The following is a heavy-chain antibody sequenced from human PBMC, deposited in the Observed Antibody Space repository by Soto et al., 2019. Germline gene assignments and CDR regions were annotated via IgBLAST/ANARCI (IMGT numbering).Heavy chain of an antibody. V-gene: IGHV1-2*04. CDR3: ATGRTLVPPIKYYFDY. CDR1: GYTFTSYY. CDR2: INPNSGGT. J-gene: IGHJ4*02. Sequence: ASVKVSCKASGYTFTSYYMHWVRQAPGQGLEWMGWINPNSGGTNYAQKFQGWVTMTRDTSISTAYMELSRLRSDDTAVYYCATGRTLVPPIKYYFDYWGQGTLVTVSS. D-gene: IGHD2-2*01.